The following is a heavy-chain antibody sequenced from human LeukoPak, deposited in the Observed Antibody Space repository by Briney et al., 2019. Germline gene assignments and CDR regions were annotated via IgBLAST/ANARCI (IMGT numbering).Heavy chain of an antibody. CDR1: GGAFSSYT. CDR3: ARDEDHWYFDL. J-gene: IGHJ2*01. Sequence: SVKVSCKASGGAFSSYTISWVRQAPGQGLEWMGRIIPIFGTPNYAQKFQGRVTITTDESTSTAYMELSSLRSEDTAVYYCARDEDHWYFDLWGRGTLVTVSS. CDR2: IIPIFGTP. D-gene: IGHD2-15*01. V-gene: IGHV1-69*05.